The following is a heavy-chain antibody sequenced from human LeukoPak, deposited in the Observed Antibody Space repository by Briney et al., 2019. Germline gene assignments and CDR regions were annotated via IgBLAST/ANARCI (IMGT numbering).Heavy chain of an antibody. D-gene: IGHD3-3*01. CDR3: ARLSIFGVVIKNYYGMDV. V-gene: IGHV1-69*01. CDR2: IIPIFGTA. CDR1: GGTFSSYA. Sequence: SVKVSCKASGGTFSSYAISWVRQAPGQGLEWMGGIIPIFGTANYAQKFQGRVTITADESTSTAYMELSSLRSEDTAVYYCARLSIFGVVIKNYYGMDVWGQGTTVTVSS. J-gene: IGHJ6*02.